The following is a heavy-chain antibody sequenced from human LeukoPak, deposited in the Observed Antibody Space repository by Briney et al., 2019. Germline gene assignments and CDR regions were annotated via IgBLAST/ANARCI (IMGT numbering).Heavy chain of an antibody. CDR1: GFTFSSYS. CDR2: IKSKTDGGTT. V-gene: IGHV3-15*01. Sequence: GGSLRLSCAASGFTFSSYSMNWVRQAPGKGLEWVGRIKSKTDGGTTDYAAPVKGRFTISRDDSKNTLYLQMNSLKTEDTAVYYCTTDSERIAAAGRGYWGQGTLVTVSS. J-gene: IGHJ4*02. D-gene: IGHD6-13*01. CDR3: TTDSERIAAAGRGY.